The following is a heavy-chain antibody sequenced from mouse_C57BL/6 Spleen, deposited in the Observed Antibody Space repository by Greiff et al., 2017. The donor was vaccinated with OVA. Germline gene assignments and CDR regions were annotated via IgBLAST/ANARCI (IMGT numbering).Heavy chain of an antibody. D-gene: IGHD4-1*01. J-gene: IGHJ2*01. Sequence: VQLQQSGPVLVKPGASVKMSCKASGYTFTDYYMNWVKQSHGKSLEWIGVINPYNGGTSYNQKFKGKATLTVDKSSSTAYMELNSLTSEDSAVYYCAREDTGPNYFDYWGQGTTLTVSS. CDR3: AREDTGPNYFDY. CDR1: GYTFTDYY. CDR2: INPYNGGT. V-gene: IGHV1-19*01.